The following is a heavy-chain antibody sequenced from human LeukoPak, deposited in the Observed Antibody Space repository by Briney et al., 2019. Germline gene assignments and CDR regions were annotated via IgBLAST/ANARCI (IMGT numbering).Heavy chain of an antibody. J-gene: IGHJ3*02. CDR3: ARFLYDFWSGYYHHDAFDI. D-gene: IGHD3-3*01. Sequence: GASVKVSCKASGYTFTSYGISWVRQAPGQGLEWMGWISAYNGNTNYAQKLQGRVTMTTDTSTSTAYMELRSLRSDDTAVYYCARFLYDFWSGYYHHDAFDIWGQGTMVTVSS. CDR1: GYTFTSYG. V-gene: IGHV1-18*01. CDR2: ISAYNGNT.